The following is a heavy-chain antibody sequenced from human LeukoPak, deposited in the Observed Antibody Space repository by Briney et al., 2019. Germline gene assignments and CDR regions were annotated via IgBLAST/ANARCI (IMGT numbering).Heavy chain of an antibody. CDR1: GLTFSSYG. V-gene: IGHV3-48*01. CDR3: ARADGSSGWRD. J-gene: IGHJ4*02. CDR2: ISSSSSTI. Sequence: GGSLRLSCAASGLTFSSYGMNWVRQAPGKGLEWVSYISSSSSTIYYADSVKGRFTISRDNAKNSLYLRMNSLRAEDTAVYYCARADGSSGWRDWGQGTLVTVSS. D-gene: IGHD6-19*01.